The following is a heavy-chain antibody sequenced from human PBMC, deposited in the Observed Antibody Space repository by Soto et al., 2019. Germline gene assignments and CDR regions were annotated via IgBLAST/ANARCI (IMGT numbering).Heavy chain of an antibody. J-gene: IGHJ6*03. CDR2: IYYSGST. Sequence: SETLSLTCTVSGGSISSYYWSWIRQPPGKGLEWIGYIYYSGSTNYNPSLKSRVTISVDTSKNQFSLKLSSVTAADTAVYYCARIASGSLGFYYYYYMDVWGKGTTVTVSS. CDR3: ARIASGSLGFYYYYYMDV. D-gene: IGHD6-6*01. CDR1: GGSISSYY. V-gene: IGHV4-59*01.